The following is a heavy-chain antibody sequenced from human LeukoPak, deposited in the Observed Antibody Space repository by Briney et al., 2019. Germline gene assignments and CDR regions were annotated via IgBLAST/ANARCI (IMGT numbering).Heavy chain of an antibody. CDR2: IYYRGST. D-gene: IGHD3-10*01. Sequence: PSGTLSLTCTVSGGSISSYFWSWIRQPPGKGLEWVWYIYYRGSTNYNPSLKSRVTKSVDTSKNQYSLKLSSVAAADTAGYYGARDQMGSGSNWGQGTLVTVSS. CDR3: ARDQMGSGSN. J-gene: IGHJ4*02. V-gene: IGHV4-59*12. CDR1: GGSISSYF.